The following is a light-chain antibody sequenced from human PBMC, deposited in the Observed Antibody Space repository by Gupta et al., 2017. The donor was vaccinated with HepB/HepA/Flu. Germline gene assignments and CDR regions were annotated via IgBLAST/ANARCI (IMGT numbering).Light chain of an antibody. V-gene: IGLV3-19*01. CDR1: TLRSYY. Sequence: SSELTQDPAVSVALGQTVQITCQGDTLRSYYASWYQQKPGQAPVLVIYGKNNRPSGIPDRFSGSSSGNTASLTITGAQAEDEADYYCNSRDSSGNHLGHVVFGGGTKLTVL. J-gene: IGLJ2*01. CDR3: NSRDSSGNHLGHVV. CDR2: GKN.